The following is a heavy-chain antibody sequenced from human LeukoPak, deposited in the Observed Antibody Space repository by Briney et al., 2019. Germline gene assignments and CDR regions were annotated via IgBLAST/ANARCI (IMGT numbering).Heavy chain of an antibody. CDR2: ISSSSSTI. CDR1: GFTFSSYS. D-gene: IGHD3-22*01. CDR3: ARDFRWLSLDY. J-gene: IGHJ4*01. V-gene: IGHV3-48*04. Sequence: GGSLRLSCTASGFTFSSYSMNWVRQAPGKGLEWVSHISSSSSTIYYADSVKGRFTISRDNAKNSLYLQMNSLRAEDTAVYYCARDFRWLSLDYWGQGALVTVSS.